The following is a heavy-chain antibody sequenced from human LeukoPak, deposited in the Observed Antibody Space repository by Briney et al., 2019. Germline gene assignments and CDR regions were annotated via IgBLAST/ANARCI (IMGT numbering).Heavy chain of an antibody. V-gene: IGHV4-39*01. CDR3: ARHPTGSGRTNGVDV. CDR1: GGSISSSSYY. CDR2: IYYSGST. Sequence: SETLSLTCTVSGGSISSSSYYWGWIRQPPGKGLEWIGSIYYSGSTYYNPSLKSRVTISVDTSKNQFSLNLSSVTAADTAVYYCARHPTGSGRTNGVDVWGQGTTVTVSS. J-gene: IGHJ6*02. D-gene: IGHD3-10*01.